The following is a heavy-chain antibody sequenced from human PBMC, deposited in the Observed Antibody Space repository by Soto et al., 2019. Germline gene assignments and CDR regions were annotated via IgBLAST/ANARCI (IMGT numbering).Heavy chain of an antibody. J-gene: IGHJ4*02. CDR1: GFNFGNYA. CDR2: IGGGGNT. D-gene: IGHD1-26*01. Sequence: EVHLLESGGGLGQPGGSLRLSCAASGFNFGNYAISWVRQAPGKGPEWVSSIGGGGNTYYADSVKGRFTISRDNSKNIVFLQMNTLRADDAAVYYCAKPRNTGSYPLKLDFDSWGPGTLVTVSS. CDR3: AKPRNTGSYPLKLDFDS. V-gene: IGHV3-23*01.